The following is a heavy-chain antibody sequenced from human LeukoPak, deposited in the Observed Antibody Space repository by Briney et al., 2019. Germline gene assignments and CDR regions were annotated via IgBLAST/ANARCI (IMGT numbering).Heavy chain of an antibody. Sequence: GESLKISCKGSGYSFTSYWIGWVRQMPGKGLEWMGIIYPGDSDTRYSPSFQGQVTISADKSISTAYLQWSSLKASDTAMYYCARLLFPRTPYYYGSGTPSPPDYWGQGTLVTVSS. CDR1: GYSFTSYW. J-gene: IGHJ4*02. V-gene: IGHV5-51*01. CDR3: ARLLFPRTPYYYGSGTPSPPDY. D-gene: IGHD3-10*01. CDR2: IYPGDSDT.